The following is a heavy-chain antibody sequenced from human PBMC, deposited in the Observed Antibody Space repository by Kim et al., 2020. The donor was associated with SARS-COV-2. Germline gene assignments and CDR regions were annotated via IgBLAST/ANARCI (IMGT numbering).Heavy chain of an antibody. V-gene: IGHV3-30*18. Sequence: GGSLRLSCAASGFTFSSYGMHWVRQAPGKGLEWVAVISYDGSNKYYADSVKGRFTISRDNSKNTLYLQMNSLRAEDTAVYYCAKDLRPGGGWYPELWGQGTMVTVSS. CDR2: ISYDGSNK. J-gene: IGHJ3*01. CDR1: GFTFSSYG. CDR3: AKDLRPGGGWYPEL. D-gene: IGHD6-19*01.